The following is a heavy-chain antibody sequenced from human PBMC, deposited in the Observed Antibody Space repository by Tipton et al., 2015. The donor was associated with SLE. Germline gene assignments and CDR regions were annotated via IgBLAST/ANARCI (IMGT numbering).Heavy chain of an antibody. D-gene: IGHD1-14*01. V-gene: IGHV3-30*04. CDR1: GFTFSNYA. J-gene: IGHJ3*02. CDR3: AGELPGYAFDI. Sequence: SLRLSCTASGFTFSNYAIHWVRQAPGKGLEWVAVISYDGSNKYYADSVKGRFTISRDNSKNTLYLQMNSLRAEDTAVYYCAGELPGYAFDIWGQGTMVTVSS. CDR2: ISYDGSNK.